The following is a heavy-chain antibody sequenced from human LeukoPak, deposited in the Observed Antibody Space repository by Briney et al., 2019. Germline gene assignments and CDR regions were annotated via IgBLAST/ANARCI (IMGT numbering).Heavy chain of an antibody. V-gene: IGHV3-64*01. CDR3: ARVRVAGTLGIDY. CDR2: ISSNGGST. CDR1: GFTFSSYA. Sequence: GGSLRLSCAASGFTFSSYAMHRVRQAPGKGLEYVSAISSNGGSTYYANSVKGRFTISRDNSKNTLYLQMGSLRAEDMAVYYCARVRVAGTLGIDYWGQGTLVTVSS. D-gene: IGHD6-19*01. J-gene: IGHJ4*02.